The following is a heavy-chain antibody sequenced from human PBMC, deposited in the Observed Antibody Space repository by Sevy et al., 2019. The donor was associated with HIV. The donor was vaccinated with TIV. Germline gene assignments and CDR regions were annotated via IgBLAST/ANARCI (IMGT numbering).Heavy chain of an antibody. J-gene: IGHJ3*02. CDR1: GFTFSSYG. V-gene: IGHV3-33*01. D-gene: IGHD3-22*01. Sequence: GGSLRLSCAASGFTFSSYGMHWVRQAPGKGLEWEAVIWNDRSNKYYADSVKGRFTISRDNSKNTLYLKMNSLRAEDTAVYYCASLPNNYYDISGYSGDDAFDIWGQGTMVTVSS. CDR2: IWNDRSNK. CDR3: ASLPNNYYDISGYSGDDAFDI.